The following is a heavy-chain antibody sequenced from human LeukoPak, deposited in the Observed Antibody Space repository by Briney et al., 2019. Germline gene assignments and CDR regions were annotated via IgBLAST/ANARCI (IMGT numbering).Heavy chain of an antibody. CDR2: IWYDGSNK. CDR3: ARDRGVFGSKQGSYFDY. D-gene: IGHD3-10*01. J-gene: IGHJ4*02. V-gene: IGHV3-33*01. Sequence: GGSLRLSCAASGFTFSSYGMHWVRQAPGEGLEWVALIWYDGSNKKHADSVKGRLTISRDDSKNTLYLQMNSLRAEDTAVYYCARDRGVFGSKQGSYFDYWGQGTLVTVSS. CDR1: GFTFSSYG.